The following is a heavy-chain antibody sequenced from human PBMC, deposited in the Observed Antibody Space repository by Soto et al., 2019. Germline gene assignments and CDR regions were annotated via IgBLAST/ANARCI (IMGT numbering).Heavy chain of an antibody. D-gene: IGHD7-27*01. J-gene: IGHJ2*01. Sequence: ASVKVSCKASGGTFSSYAISWVRQAPGQGLEWMGRIIPILGIANYAQKFQGRVTITADKSTSTAYMELSSLRSEDKAVYYCARDQTGGWYFDLWGRGTLVTVSS. V-gene: IGHV1-69*04. CDR3: ARDQTGGWYFDL. CDR1: GGTFSSYA. CDR2: IIPILGIA.